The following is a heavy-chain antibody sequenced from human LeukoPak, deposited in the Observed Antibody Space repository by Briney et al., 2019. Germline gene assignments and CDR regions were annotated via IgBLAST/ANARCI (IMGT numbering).Heavy chain of an antibody. CDR3: ARLYCSGGSCYSGDAFDI. CDR2: ISTSSRTI. J-gene: IGHJ3*02. Sequence: PGGSLRLSFAASGFTFSSHSMNWVRPAPGKGLEWVSYISTSSRTIYYADSVKGRFTISRDNAKNSLYLQMNSLRAEDTAVFYCARLYCSGGSCYSGDAFDIWGQGTMVTVSS. D-gene: IGHD2-15*01. V-gene: IGHV3-48*04. CDR1: GFTFSSHS.